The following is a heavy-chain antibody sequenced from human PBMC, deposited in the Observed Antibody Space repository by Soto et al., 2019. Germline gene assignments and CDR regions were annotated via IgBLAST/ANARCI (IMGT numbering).Heavy chain of an antibody. CDR2: ISSSGSTI. CDR1: GFTFSSYE. V-gene: IGHV3-48*03. Sequence: LRLSCAASGFTFSSYEMNWVRQAPGKGLEWVSYISSSGSTIYYADSVKGRFTISRDNAKNSLYLQMNSLRAEDTAVYYCARDQLLYSYYNMDVWGQGTTVTVSS. D-gene: IGHD1-26*01. J-gene: IGHJ6*02. CDR3: ARDQLLYSYYNMDV.